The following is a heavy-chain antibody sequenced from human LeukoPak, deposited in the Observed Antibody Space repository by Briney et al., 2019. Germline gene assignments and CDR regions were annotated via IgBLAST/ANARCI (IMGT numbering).Heavy chain of an antibody. J-gene: IGHJ4*02. CDR2: IYHSGST. Sequence: PSQTLSLTCTVSGGSISSGGYYWSWIRQPPGKGLEWIGYIYHSGSTYYNPSLKSRVTISVDRSKNQFSLKLSSVTAADTAVYYCARSGGSSSATIDYWGQGTLVTVSS. CDR1: GGSISSGGYY. V-gene: IGHV4-30-2*01. D-gene: IGHD6-6*01. CDR3: ARSGGSSSATIDY.